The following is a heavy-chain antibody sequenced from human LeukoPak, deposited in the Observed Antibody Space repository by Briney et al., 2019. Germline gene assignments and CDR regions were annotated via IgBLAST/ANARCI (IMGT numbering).Heavy chain of an antibody. D-gene: IGHD4-11*01. V-gene: IGHV4-34*01. CDR2: INHSGST. CDR1: GGSFSGYY. J-gene: IGHJ4*02. Sequence: SETLSLTCAVYGGSFSGYYWSWIRQPPGKGLEWIGEINHSGSTNYNPSLKSRVTISVDTSKNQFSLKLSSVTAADTAVYYCARVPTVTGALDYWGQGTLVTVS. CDR3: ARVPTVTGALDY.